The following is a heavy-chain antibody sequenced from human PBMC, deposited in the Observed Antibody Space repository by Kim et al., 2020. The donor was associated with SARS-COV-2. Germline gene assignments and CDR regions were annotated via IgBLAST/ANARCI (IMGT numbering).Heavy chain of an antibody. CDR2: INHSGST. CDR1: GGSFSGYY. V-gene: IGHV4-34*01. D-gene: IGHD3-10*01. CDR3: ARAYGGLWFGESPRYFDY. J-gene: IGHJ4*01. Sequence: SETLSLTCAVYGGSFSGYYWSWIRQPPGKGLEWIGEINHSGSTNYNPSLKSRVTISVDTSKNQFSLKLSSVTAADTAVYYCARAYGGLWFGESPRYFDY.